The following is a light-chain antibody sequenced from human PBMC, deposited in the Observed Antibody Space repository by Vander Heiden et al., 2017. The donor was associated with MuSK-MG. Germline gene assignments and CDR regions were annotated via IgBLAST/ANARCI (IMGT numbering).Light chain of an antibody. CDR1: RGISDD. Sequence: DTQMTQSPSSLSASVGHRVTITCRASRGISDDLASFQSIPVKAPKRLIYTASSSQSGVPSTFSASASLTAFTLTMLSLHPEAIATSYCRHHYNYLWTFGHWTKVDVK. CDR2: TAS. J-gene: IGKJ1*01. CDR3: RHHYNYLWT. V-gene: IGKV1-17*01.